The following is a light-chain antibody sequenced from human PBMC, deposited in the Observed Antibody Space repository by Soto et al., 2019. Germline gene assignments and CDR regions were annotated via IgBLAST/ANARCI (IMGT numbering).Light chain of an antibody. V-gene: IGLV2-14*01. CDR3: SSYTDSSNYV. CDR2: QVT. Sequence: QSALTQPASVSGSPGQSITISCTGTSSDLAIYNYVSWYQQQPGKAPKLMIYQVTNRPSGVSNRFSGSTSGNTASLTISGLQAEDEADYYCSSYTDSSNYVFGTGNKLTVL. J-gene: IGLJ1*01. CDR1: SSDLAIYNY.